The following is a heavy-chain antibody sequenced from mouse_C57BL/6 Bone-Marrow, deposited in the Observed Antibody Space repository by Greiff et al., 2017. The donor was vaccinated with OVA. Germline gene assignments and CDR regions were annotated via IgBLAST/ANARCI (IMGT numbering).Heavy chain of an antibody. D-gene: IGHD4-1*01. CDR3: TTGGGTDY. J-gene: IGHJ2*01. CDR1: GFNIKDDY. V-gene: IGHV14-4*01. Sequence: VQLVESGAELVRPGASVKLSCTASGFNIKDDYMHWVKQRPEQGLEWIGWIDPENGDTEYASKFQGKATITADTSSNTAYLQLSSLTSEDTAVYYCTTGGGTDYWGQGTTLTVSS. CDR2: IDPENGDT.